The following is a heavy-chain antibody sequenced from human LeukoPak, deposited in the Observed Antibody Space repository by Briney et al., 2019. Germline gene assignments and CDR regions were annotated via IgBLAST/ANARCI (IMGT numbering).Heavy chain of an antibody. CDR2: ISGSGADT. Sequence: GGSLRLSCAASGFTFSSYALSWVRQTPGKGLEWVSTISGSGADTFYADSVRGRFTISRDNSRNTLYLQMNSLRPEDTAVYYCGGLAVFDYWGQGTLVTVSS. CDR3: GGLAVFDY. J-gene: IGHJ4*02. V-gene: IGHV3-23*01. CDR1: GFTFSSYA. D-gene: IGHD2-15*01.